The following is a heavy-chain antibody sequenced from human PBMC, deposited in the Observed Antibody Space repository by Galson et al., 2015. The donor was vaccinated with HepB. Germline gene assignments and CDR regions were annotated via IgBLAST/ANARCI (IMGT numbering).Heavy chain of an antibody. CDR2: IVPILNTT. J-gene: IGHJ5*02. V-gene: IGHV1-69*04. CDR3: ARRGRPWWDLLNWFDP. Sequence: SVKVSCKASGGTFSTYGIDWVRQAPGQGLEWMGMIVPILNTTNYAQKLQGRVTITADTSTTTVYMDLRSLRSEDTAIYYCARRGRPWWDLLNWFDPWGQGTLVTVSS. D-gene: IGHD1-26*01. CDR1: GGTFSTYG.